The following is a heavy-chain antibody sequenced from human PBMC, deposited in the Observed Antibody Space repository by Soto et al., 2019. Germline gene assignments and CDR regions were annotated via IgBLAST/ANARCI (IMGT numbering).Heavy chain of an antibody. CDR3: ARDSSDPFFDS. CDR2: IKQDGNEK. Sequence: GGSLRLSCAASGFTFSTYWMSWVRQAPGKGLEWLANIKQDGNEKYYVDSVKGRFSISRDNAKNSLYLQMNGLRAEDTAVSYCARDSSDPFFDSWGQGTLVTVSS. V-gene: IGHV3-7*01. CDR1: GFTFSTYW. J-gene: IGHJ4*02.